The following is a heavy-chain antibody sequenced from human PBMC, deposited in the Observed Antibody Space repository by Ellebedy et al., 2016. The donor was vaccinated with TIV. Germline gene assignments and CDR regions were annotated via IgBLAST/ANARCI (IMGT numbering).Heavy chain of an antibody. J-gene: IGHJ5*02. D-gene: IGHD6-13*01. CDR3: ARHGVVAVGTDNYFDP. Sequence: SETLSLTCTVSGGSISSGSYYWGWIRQPPGKGLEWIGSIYYSGSTYYNPSLKSRVTISVDTSKNQVSLKLDSVSASDTAIYYCARHGVVAVGTDNYFDPWGQGTLVTVSS. CDR1: GGSISSGSYY. CDR2: IYYSGST. V-gene: IGHV4-39*01.